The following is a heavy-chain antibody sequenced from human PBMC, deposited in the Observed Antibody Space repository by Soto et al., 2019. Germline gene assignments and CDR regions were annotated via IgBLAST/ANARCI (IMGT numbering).Heavy chain of an antibody. V-gene: IGHV1-69*12. Sequence: QVQLVQSGAEVKKPGSSVKVSCKASGGTFGSYAISWVRQAPGQGLEWMGGIIPIFGTANYAQKFQGRVTITADESTSTAYMELSSLISEDTAVYYCAAPYGSGSYYNGFDYWGQGALVTVSS. CDR3: AAPYGSGSYYNGFDY. J-gene: IGHJ4*02. D-gene: IGHD3-10*01. CDR1: GGTFGSYA. CDR2: IIPIFGTA.